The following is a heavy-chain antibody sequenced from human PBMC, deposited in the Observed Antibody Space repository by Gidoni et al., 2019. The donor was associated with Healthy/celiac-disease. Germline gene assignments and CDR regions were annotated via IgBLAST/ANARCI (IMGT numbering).Heavy chain of an antibody. CDR2: ISSSSSYI. V-gene: IGHV3-21*01. CDR3: ARDLDYDWAFDI. CDR1: GFTFSSYS. D-gene: IGHD3-22*01. J-gene: IGHJ3*02. Sequence: EVQLVESGGGLVKPGGPLRLSRAASGFTFSSYSMNWVRQAPGKGLEWVSSISSSSSYIYYADSVKGRFTISRDNAKNSLYLQMNSLRAEDTAVYYCARDLDYDWAFDIWGQGTMVTVSS.